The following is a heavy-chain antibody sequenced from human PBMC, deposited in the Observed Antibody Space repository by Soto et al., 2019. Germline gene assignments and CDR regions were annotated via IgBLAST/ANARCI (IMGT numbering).Heavy chain of an antibody. CDR2: ISGSGGST. J-gene: IGHJ3*02. CDR1: GFTFSSYA. V-gene: IGHV3-23*01. CDR3: AKDLPFMTKIVVVNDAFDI. Sequence: GSLRLSCAASGFTFSSYAMSWVRQAPGKGLEWVSAISGSGGSTYYADSVKGRFTISRDNSKNTLYLQMNSLSAEDTAVYYCAKDLPFMTKIVVVNDAFDIWGHGTMVTVSS. D-gene: IGHD3-22*01.